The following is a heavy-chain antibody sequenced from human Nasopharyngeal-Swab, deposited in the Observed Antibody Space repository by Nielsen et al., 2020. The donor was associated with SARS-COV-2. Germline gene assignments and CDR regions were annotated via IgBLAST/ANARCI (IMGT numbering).Heavy chain of an antibody. CDR1: GFTFSTYD. V-gene: IGHV3-23*01. CDR2: ITSSGANT. J-gene: IGHJ4*02. CDR3: ARGLKLSGRDNFFDN. D-gene: IGHD1-26*01. Sequence: GESLKISCAASGFTFSTYDMSWVRQAPGKGLEWVSDITSSGANTYYADSVKGRFTISRDNSKNTLYLQMNSLRAEDTAVYFCARGLKLSGRDNFFDNWGQGALVTVSS.